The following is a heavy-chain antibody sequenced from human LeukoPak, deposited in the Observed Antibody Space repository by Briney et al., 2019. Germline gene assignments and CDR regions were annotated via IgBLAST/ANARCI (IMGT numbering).Heavy chain of an antibody. Sequence: GGSLRLSCAASGFTFGRYWMHWVRQASGKGLEWVSRMNSDGSSISYADSVKGRFAISRDNAKNTLYPQMNSLRVEDTAVYYCARVAGGCSTTNCLFDYWGQGTLVTVSS. CDR1: GFTFGRYW. J-gene: IGHJ4*02. D-gene: IGHD2-2*01. CDR3: ARVAGGCSTTNCLFDY. V-gene: IGHV3-74*01. CDR2: MNSDGSSI.